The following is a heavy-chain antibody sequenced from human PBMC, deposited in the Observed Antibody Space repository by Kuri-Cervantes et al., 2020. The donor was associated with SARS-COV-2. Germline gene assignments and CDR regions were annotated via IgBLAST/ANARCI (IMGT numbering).Heavy chain of an antibody. CDR1: GGSISSSSYY. D-gene: IGHD5-18*01. Sequence: SETLSLTCTVSGGSISSSSYYWGWIRQPPGKGLEWIGSIYYSGSTYYNPSLKSRVTISVDTSKNQFSLKLSSVTAADTAVYYCATGSLTAMANLQGYPYYYGMDVCGQGITV. CDR2: IYYSGST. CDR3: ATGSLTAMANLQGYPYYYGMDV. V-gene: IGHV4-39*07. J-gene: IGHJ6*02.